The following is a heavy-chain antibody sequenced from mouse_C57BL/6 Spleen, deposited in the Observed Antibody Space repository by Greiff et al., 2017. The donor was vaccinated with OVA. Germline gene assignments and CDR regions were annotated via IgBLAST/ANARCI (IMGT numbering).Heavy chain of an antibody. Sequence: EVKLQESGPGLVKPSQSLSLTCSVTGYSITSGYYWNWIRQFPGNKLEWMGYISYDGSNNYNPSLKNRISITRDTSKNQFFLKLNSVTTEDTATYYCARDHGGYYVGYWGQGTTLTVAS. D-gene: IGHD1-1*02. CDR1: GYSITSGYY. J-gene: IGHJ2*01. CDR2: ISYDGSN. CDR3: ARDHGGYYVGY. V-gene: IGHV3-6*01.